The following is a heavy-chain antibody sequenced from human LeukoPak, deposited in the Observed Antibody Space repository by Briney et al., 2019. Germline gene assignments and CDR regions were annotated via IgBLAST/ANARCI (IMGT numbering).Heavy chain of an antibody. J-gene: IGHJ4*02. CDR2: INWNGGST. D-gene: IGHD3-22*01. V-gene: IGHV3-20*04. CDR3: ARGTYYYDSSGYFDY. CDR1: GFTFDDYG. Sequence: GGSLRLSCAASGFTFDDYGMSWVRQAPGKGLEWVSGINWNGGSTGYADSVKGRFTISRDNAKNSLYLQMNSLRAEDTALYYCARGTYYYDSSGYFDYWGQGTLVTVSS.